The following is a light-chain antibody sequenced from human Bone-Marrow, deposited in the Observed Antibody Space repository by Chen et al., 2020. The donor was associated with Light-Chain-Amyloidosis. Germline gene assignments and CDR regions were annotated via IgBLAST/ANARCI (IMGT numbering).Light chain of an antibody. CDR3: QQYYSTPYT. V-gene: IGKV4-1*01. J-gene: IGKJ2*01. CDR1: ESLLYSSNNKNY. CDR2: WAS. Sequence: DIVMTQSPDSLAVSLGERATINCKSSESLLYSSNNKNYLGWYQQKPGQSPKLLMYWASTRESGVPDRFSGSGSGTDFTLTISSLQAEDVAVYYCQQYYSTPYTFGQGTKLEIQ.